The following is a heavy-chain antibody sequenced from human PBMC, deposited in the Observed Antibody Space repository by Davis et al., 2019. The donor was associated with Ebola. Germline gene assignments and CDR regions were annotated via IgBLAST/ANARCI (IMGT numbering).Heavy chain of an antibody. CDR2: INPNSGGT. CDR3: ARDQRAAGAPFDY. CDR1: GYTFTGYY. J-gene: IGHJ4*02. Sequence: ASVKVSCKASGYTFTGYYMHWVRQAPGQGLEWMGWINPNSGGTNYAQKFQGWVTMTRDTSISTAYMELSRLRSDDTAVYYCARDQRAAGAPFDYWGQGTLVTVSS. D-gene: IGHD6-13*01. V-gene: IGHV1-2*04.